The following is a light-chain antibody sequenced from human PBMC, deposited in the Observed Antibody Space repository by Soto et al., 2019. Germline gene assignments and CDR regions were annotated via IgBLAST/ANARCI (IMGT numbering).Light chain of an antibody. Sequence: EIVMTQSPATLSVSPGERATLSCRASQSVSSNLAWHQQKPGQAPRLLIYDASTRATGIPARFSGSGSGTEFTLTISSLQSEDFALYYCQQYNNWPRTFGQGTKVEIK. CDR2: DAS. CDR1: QSVSSN. CDR3: QQYNNWPRT. J-gene: IGKJ1*01. V-gene: IGKV3-15*01.